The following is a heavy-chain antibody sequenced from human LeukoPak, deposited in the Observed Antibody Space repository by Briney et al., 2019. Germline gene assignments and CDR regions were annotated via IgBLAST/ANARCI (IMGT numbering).Heavy chain of an antibody. J-gene: IGHJ4*01. V-gene: IGHV1-18*01. D-gene: IGHD3-22*01. CDR1: GYTFTSYG. CDR2: ISAYNGNT. Sequence: ASVKVSCKASGYTFTSYGISWVRQAPGQGLEWLGWISAYNGNTNYAQKLQGRFTMTTDTSTNTVYMELKSLRSDDTAVYYCARAFGYYYDCSGDFFDYWGQGTLVTVSS. CDR3: ARAFGYYYDCSGDFFDY.